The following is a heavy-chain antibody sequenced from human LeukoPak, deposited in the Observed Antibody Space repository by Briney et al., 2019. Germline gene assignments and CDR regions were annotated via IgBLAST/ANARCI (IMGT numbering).Heavy chain of an antibody. Sequence: PGGSLRLSCAASGFTFSSYYMYWVRQAPGKGPVWVSGTNTVGSTTSYADSVVKGRFTISSDNAKNTLYLQMNSLRAEDTAVYYCVAYNWNYPDYWGQGTLVTVSS. CDR2: TNTVGSTT. CDR3: VAYNWNYPDY. V-gene: IGHV3-74*01. J-gene: IGHJ4*02. CDR1: GFTFSSYY. D-gene: IGHD1-7*01.